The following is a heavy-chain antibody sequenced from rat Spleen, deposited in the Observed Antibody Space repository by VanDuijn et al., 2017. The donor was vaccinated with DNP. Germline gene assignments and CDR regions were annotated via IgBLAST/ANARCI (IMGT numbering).Heavy chain of an antibody. CDR3: VRPHYYYGSYPHY. V-gene: IGHV5-31*01. D-gene: IGHD1-12*02. J-gene: IGHJ2*01. CDR2: ISYDGGNT. CDR1: EFTLNTYW. Sequence: EVQLVESGGDLVRPGGSLKLSCVASEFTLNTYWMTWFRQAPGRGLEWVAYISYDGGNTNYGDSVKGRFTISRDNAKSTLYLQMNSLRSEDTATYHCVRPHYYYGSYPHYWGQGVMVTVSS.